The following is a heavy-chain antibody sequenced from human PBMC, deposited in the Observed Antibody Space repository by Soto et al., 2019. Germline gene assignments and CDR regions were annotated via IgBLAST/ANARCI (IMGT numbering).Heavy chain of an antibody. J-gene: IGHJ4*02. V-gene: IGHV3-23*01. CDR2: ISGSGGST. CDR3: AKGDDFWSPTLPKEYYFDY. D-gene: IGHD3-3*01. Sequence: EVQLLESGGGLVQPGGSLRLSCAASGFTFSSYAMSWVRQAPGKGLEWVSAISGSGGSTYYADSVKGRFTISRDNSKNTLYLQMNSLRAEDTAVYYCAKGDDFWSPTLPKEYYFDYWGQGTLVTVSS. CDR1: GFTFSSYA.